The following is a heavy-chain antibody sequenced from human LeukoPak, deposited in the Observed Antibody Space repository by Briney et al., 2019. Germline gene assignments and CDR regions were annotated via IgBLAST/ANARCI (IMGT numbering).Heavy chain of an antibody. V-gene: IGHV3-11*03. Sequence: GGSLRLSCAASGFTFSDYYMSWIRQAPGKGLEWVSYISSSSSYTNYADSVKGRFTISRDNAKNSLYLQMNSLRAEDTAVYYCASVASSRSGNDAFDIWGQGTMVTVSS. CDR1: GFTFSDYY. CDR2: ISSSSSYT. D-gene: IGHD6-13*01. CDR3: ASVASSRSGNDAFDI. J-gene: IGHJ3*02.